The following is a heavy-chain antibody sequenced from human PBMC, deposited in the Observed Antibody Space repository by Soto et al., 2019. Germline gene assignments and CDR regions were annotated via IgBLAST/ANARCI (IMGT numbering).Heavy chain of an antibody. Sequence: GGSLRLSCAASGFTFSSYAMSWVRQAPGKGLEWVSAISGSGGSTYYADSVKGRFTISRDNSKNTLYLQMNSLRAEDTAVYYCAKDRALTADYSNSLDFWGQGTLVTVSS. D-gene: IGHD4-4*01. V-gene: IGHV3-23*01. CDR3: AKDRALTADYSNSLDF. CDR1: GFTFSSYA. J-gene: IGHJ4*02. CDR2: ISGSGGST.